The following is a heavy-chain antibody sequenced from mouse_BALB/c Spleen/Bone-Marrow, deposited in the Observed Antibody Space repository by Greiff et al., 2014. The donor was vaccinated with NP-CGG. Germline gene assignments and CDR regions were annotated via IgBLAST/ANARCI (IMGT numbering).Heavy chain of an antibody. J-gene: IGHJ2*01. CDR2: IWAGGST. Sequence: QVQLQQSGPGLVAPSQSLSITCTVSGFSLTSYGVHWVRQPPGKGLEWLGVIWAGGSTNYNSALMSRLSISKDNSKSQVFLKMNSLQTDDTAMYYCAREGDYYGSSDCWGQGTTLTVSS. D-gene: IGHD1-1*01. V-gene: IGHV2-9*02. CDR1: GFSLTSYG. CDR3: AREGDYYGSSDC.